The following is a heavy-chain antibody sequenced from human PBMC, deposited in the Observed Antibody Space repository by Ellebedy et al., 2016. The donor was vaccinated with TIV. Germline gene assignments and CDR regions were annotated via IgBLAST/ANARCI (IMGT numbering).Heavy chain of an antibody. D-gene: IGHD5-18*01. Sequence: MPSETLSLTCTVSGDSISSSNYYWGWIRQPPGRGLEWIGNIYYTGITYYSPSLESRVTISSDTSKNQFSLKLSSVTAADTAVYFCASYSYCHFGHWGQGSLVSVSS. CDR2: IYYTGIT. CDR1: GDSISSSNYY. V-gene: IGHV4-39*01. CDR3: ASYSYCHFGH. J-gene: IGHJ4*02.